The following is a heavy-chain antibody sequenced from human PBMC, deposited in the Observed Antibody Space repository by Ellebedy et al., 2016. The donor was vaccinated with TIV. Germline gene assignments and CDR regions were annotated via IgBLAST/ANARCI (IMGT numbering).Heavy chain of an antibody. CDR3: ARDPVGVGPAFDV. D-gene: IGHD4-23*01. J-gene: IGHJ3*01. V-gene: IGHV3-30*03. CDR1: GITFSSYG. Sequence: GESLKISCAASGITFSSYGMHWVRQAPGKGLEWVAVISYDGSNKYYANSVKGRFTISRDNSKDTLFLQMNSLRAEDTAIYYCARDPVGVGPAFDVWGQGTMVTVSS. CDR2: ISYDGSNK.